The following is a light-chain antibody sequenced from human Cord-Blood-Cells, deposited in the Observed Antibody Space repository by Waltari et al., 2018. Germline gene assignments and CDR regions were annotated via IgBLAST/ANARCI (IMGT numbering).Light chain of an antibody. CDR1: QSVSSN. CDR2: GAS. J-gene: IGKJ2*01. Sequence: EIVMTQSPATLSVSPGERATLSCRASQSVSSNLAWYQQKPGQAPRLLIDGASTRATGIPARFSGSGSGTEFTLTISSLQSEDFAVYYCQQYNNWPPYTCGQGTKLEIK. CDR3: QQYNNWPPYT. V-gene: IGKV3-15*01.